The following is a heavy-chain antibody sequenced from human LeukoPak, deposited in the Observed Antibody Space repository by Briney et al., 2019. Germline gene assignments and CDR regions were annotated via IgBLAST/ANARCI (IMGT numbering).Heavy chain of an antibody. V-gene: IGHV4-4*07. CDR2: IYTSGSP. CDR1: GDSISSYY. Sequence: ASETLSLTCTVSGDSISSYYWNWIRQPAGKALQWIGRIYTSGSPNYNPSLKSRVTMSVDTSKNQFSLKLTSVTAADTAVYYCARDSGSGGWLIDYWGQGTLVTVSS. CDR3: ARDSGSGGWLIDY. D-gene: IGHD6-19*01. J-gene: IGHJ4*02.